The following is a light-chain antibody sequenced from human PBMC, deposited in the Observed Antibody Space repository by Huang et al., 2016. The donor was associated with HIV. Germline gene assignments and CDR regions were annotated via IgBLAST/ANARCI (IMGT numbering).Light chain of an antibody. J-gene: IGKJ2*01. Sequence: VMMSQSPATLAASPGERVTLSCGASQSVNTNLASYQQKPGQPPRLLIYAASTRATGVPARFAGSGSGTELTLTIDSLQSDDFAVYYCQQYNKWPPEYTFGQGTRLEIK. V-gene: IGKV3-15*01. CDR1: QSVNTN. CDR2: AAS. CDR3: QQYNKWPPEYT.